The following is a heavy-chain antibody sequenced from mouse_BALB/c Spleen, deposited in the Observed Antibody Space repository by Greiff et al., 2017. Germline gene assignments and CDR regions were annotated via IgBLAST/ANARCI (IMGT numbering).Heavy chain of an antibody. J-gene: IGHJ3*01. CDR1: GYTFTSYW. CDR3: TRGAAWFAY. Sequence: LKQSGSELVRPGALVKLSCKASGYTFTSYWMHWVKQRPGQGLEWIGNIYPGSGSTNYDEKFKSKATLTVDTSSSTAYMQLSSLTSEDSAVYYCTRGAAWFAYWGQGTLVTVSA. CDR2: IYPGSGST. V-gene: IGHV1S22*01.